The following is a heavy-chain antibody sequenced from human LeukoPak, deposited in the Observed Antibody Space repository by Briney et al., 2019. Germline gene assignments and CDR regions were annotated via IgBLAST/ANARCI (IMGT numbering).Heavy chain of an antibody. J-gene: IGHJ4*02. V-gene: IGHV1-69*05. CDR2: IIPIFGTA. CDR1: GGTFSSYA. D-gene: IGHD6-13*01. Sequence: SVKVSCKASGGTFSSYAISWVRQAPRQGLEWMGRIIPIFGTANYAQKFQDRVTITTDESTSTAYMELSSLRSEDTAVYYCAREVSAAGTHFDYWGQGTLVTVSS. CDR3: AREVSAAGTHFDY.